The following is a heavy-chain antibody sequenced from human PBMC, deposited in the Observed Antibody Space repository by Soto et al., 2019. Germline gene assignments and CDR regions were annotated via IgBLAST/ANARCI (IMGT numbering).Heavy chain of an antibody. D-gene: IGHD5-12*01. CDR3: ARADSGYAHGYYYYGMDV. Sequence: EVQLVESGGGLVQPGGSLRLSCAASGFTFSSYSMNWVRQAPGKGLEWVSYISSSSSTIYYSVSVKGRLTISRDNAKNSLYLQMNSLSAEDTAVYYCARADSGYAHGYYYYGMDVWGQGTTVTVSS. CDR2: ISSSSSTI. CDR1: GFTFSSYS. J-gene: IGHJ6*02. V-gene: IGHV3-48*01.